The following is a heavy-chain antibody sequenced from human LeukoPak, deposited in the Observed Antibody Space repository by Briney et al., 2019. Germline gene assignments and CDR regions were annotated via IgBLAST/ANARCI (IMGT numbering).Heavy chain of an antibody. CDR3: ARETRRGYTYGYFDY. Sequence: KAGGSLRLSCAASGFSFSSYAMSWVRQAPGKGLEWVSGISGSGGSTYYADSVKGRFTISRDNSKNTLYLQMNSLRAEDTAVYYCARETRRGYTYGYFDYWGQGTLVTVSS. J-gene: IGHJ4*02. CDR1: GFSFSSYA. CDR2: ISGSGGST. V-gene: IGHV3-23*01. D-gene: IGHD5-18*01.